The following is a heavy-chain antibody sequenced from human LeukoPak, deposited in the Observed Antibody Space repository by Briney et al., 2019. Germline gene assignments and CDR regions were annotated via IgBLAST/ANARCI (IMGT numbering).Heavy chain of an antibody. CDR2: ISSSGSYV. V-gene: IGHV3-21*01. J-gene: IGHJ5*02. D-gene: IGHD2-15*01. Sequence: GGSLRRSCAGSGFTISSQTMIWVRQAPGKGLQWVASISSSGSYVYYEDSLKGRFTISRDTAKNSLYLQMNSLRGEDTAVYYCAGQSRLGYCSGGSCYSQPFDPWGQGTLVTVSS. CDR1: GFTISSQT. CDR3: AGQSRLGYCSGGSCYSQPFDP.